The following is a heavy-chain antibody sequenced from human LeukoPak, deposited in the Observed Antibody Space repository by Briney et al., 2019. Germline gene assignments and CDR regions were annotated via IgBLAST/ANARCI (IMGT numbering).Heavy chain of an antibody. CDR3: AREIYCSGGSCLARGDAFDI. J-gene: IGHJ3*02. CDR2: IFDSGNT. CDR1: GGSISSSNYY. V-gene: IGHV4-39*02. Sequence: SETLSLTCTVSGGSISSSNYYWGWIRQPPGKGLEWIGSIFDSGNTYYNPSLKSRVTISVDTSKNQFSLKLRSVIAADTALYYCAREIYCSGGSCLARGDAFDIWGQGTMVTVSS. D-gene: IGHD2-15*01.